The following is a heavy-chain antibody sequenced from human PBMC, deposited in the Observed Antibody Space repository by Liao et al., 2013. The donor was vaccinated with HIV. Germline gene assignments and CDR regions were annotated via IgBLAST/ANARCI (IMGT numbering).Heavy chain of an antibody. CDR1: GGSISTHY. CDR3: ARDGGHDYGDVTDAFDI. J-gene: IGHJ3*02. CDR2: IYTSGST. Sequence: QVQLQESGPGLVKPSETLSLTCTVSGGSISTHYWSWIRQPAGKGLEWIGRIYTSGSTNYNPSLKSRVTMSVDTSRNQFSLNLKYVTAADTAIYYCARDGGHDYGDVTDAFDIWGQGTMVTVSS. D-gene: IGHD4-17*01. V-gene: IGHV4-4*07.